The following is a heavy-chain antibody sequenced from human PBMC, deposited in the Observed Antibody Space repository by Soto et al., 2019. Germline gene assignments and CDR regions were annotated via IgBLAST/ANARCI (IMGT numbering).Heavy chain of an antibody. D-gene: IGHD1-26*01. V-gene: IGHV3-30*18. CDR3: AKEQVLAASLGIY. J-gene: IGHJ3*01. CDR2: ISNDGSDK. CDR1: GFTFNNYG. Sequence: QVQLVESGGGVVQPGRSLRLSCAASGFTFNNYGMHWVRQAPGKGLEWVAVISNDGSDKYYADSAKGRLTFSRDNYKNPVYQQMNRLRADDSAVYYGAKEQVLAASLGIYWGQGTMVTVSS.